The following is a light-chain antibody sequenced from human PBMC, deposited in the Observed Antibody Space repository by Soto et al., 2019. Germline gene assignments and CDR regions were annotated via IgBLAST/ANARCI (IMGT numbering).Light chain of an antibody. J-gene: IGKJ1*01. CDR3: QQYSDWPLT. CDR1: QVFGSS. CDR2: DAS. V-gene: IGKV3-15*01. Sequence: EIVMTQSPATLSVSPGERATFSCRASQVFGSSLACYQQKPGQAPRLLIYDASTRATGIPVRFSGSGSGTEFTLTISSLQSEDFAVYFCQQYSDWPLTFGQGTKVDIK.